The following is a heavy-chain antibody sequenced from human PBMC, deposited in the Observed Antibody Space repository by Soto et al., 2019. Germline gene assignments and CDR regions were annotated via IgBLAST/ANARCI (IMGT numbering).Heavy chain of an antibody. CDR1: GFTVSSNY. D-gene: IGHD3-10*01. CDR3: ARDISSVGFGDEYYYYYYYMDV. V-gene: IGHV3-66*01. Sequence: GGSLRLSCAASGFTVSSNYMSWVRQAPGKGLEWVSVIYSGGSTYYADSVKGRFTISRDNSKNTLYLQMNSLRAEDTAVYYCARDISSVGFGDEYYYYYYYMDVWGKGTTVTVSS. CDR2: IYSGGST. J-gene: IGHJ6*03.